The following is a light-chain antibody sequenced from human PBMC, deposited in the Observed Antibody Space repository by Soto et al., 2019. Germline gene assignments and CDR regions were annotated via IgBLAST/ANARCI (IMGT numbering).Light chain of an antibody. J-gene: IGKJ1*01. CDR2: AAS. CDR3: QQVNSYPWT. Sequence: DIQLTQSPSFLSASVGDRVTITCRASQGISGYLAWYQQTPGKAPKLLIYAASTLQSGVTSRFSGSGSGTEFTLTISSLQPEDFASYYCQQVNSYPWTFGQGTKVDIK. CDR1: QGISGY. V-gene: IGKV1-9*01.